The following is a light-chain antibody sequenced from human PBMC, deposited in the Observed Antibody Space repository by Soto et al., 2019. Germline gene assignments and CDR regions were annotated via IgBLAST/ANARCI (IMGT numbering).Light chain of an antibody. J-gene: IGLJ2*01. CDR1: SSDVGDYNY. CDR2: DVS. Sequence: QSVLTQPASVSGSPGQSITISCTGSSSDVGDYNYVSWYQQHPGKAPKLMIYDVSDRPSGVSNRFSGSKSGNTASLTISGLQTEDEGDYYCSSYTSSSTRGVIFGGGTKLTVL. CDR3: SSYTSSSTRGVI. V-gene: IGLV2-14*01.